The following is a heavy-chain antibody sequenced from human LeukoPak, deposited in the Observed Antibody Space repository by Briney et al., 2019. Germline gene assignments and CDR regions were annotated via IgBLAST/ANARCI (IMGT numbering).Heavy chain of an antibody. V-gene: IGHV3-74*01. CDR2: INSDGSST. J-gene: IGHJ4*02. CDR3: AKSRAYYYDSSGLNY. D-gene: IGHD3-22*01. Sequence: GGSLRLSCAASGFTFSSYWMHWVRQAPGKGLVWVSRINSDGSSTSYADSVKGRFTISRDNAKNTLYLQMNSLRAEDTAVYYCAKSRAYYYDSSGLNYWGQGTLVTVSS. CDR1: GFTFSSYW.